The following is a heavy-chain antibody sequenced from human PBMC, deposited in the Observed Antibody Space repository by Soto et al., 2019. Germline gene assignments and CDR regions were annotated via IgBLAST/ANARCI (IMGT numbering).Heavy chain of an antibody. J-gene: IGHJ6*02. CDR3: AREVYYYGSGSSPYYYGMDV. Sequence: VNVSCQTSGGTFRSYAISGVRQAPGKGLEGMGGIIPIFGTANYAQKFQGRVTITADESTSKAYMELSSLRSEDTAVYYCAREVYYYGSGSSPYYYGMDVWGQGTTVTVSS. V-gene: IGHV1-69*13. CDR1: GGTFRSYA. D-gene: IGHD3-10*01. CDR2: IIPIFGTA.